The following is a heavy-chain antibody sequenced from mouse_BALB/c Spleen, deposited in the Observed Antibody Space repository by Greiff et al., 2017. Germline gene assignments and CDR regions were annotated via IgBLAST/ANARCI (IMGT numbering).Heavy chain of an antibody. CDR2: ISSGSSTI. CDR3: ARSVYGNHRGYAMDY. Sequence: EVQLVESGGGLVQPGGSRKLSCAASGFTFSSFGMHWVRQAPEKGLEWVAYISSGSSTIYCADTVKGRFTISRDNPKNTLFLQMTSLRSEDTAMYYCARSVYGNHRGYAMDYWGQGTSVTVSS. J-gene: IGHJ4*01. CDR1: GFTFSSFG. V-gene: IGHV5-17*02. D-gene: IGHD2-10*02.